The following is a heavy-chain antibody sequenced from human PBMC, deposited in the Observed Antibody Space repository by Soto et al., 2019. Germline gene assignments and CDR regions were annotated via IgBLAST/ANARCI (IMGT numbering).Heavy chain of an antibody. J-gene: IGHJ4*02. CDR2: IIPIFGTA. D-gene: IGHD3-22*01. CDR1: GGTFSSYA. V-gene: IGHV1-69*13. CDR3: ARDFYYDSSGYTIYFDY. Sequence: SVKVSCKASGGTFSSYAISWVRQAPGQGLEWMGGIIPIFGTANYAQKFQGRVTITADESTSTAYMELSSLRSEDTAVYYCARDFYYDSSGYTIYFDYWGQGTLVTVSS.